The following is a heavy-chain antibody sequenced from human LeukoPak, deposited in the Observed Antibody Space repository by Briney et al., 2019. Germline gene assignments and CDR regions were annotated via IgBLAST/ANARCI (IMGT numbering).Heavy chain of an antibody. D-gene: IGHD3-22*01. V-gene: IGHV1-2*02. J-gene: IGHJ4*02. Sequence: GASVKVSCKASGYTFTSYYMHWVRQAPGQGLEWMGWINPNSGGTNYAQKFQGRVTMTRDTSISTAYMELSRLRSDDTAVYYCARDPYYDSSGYPLYYFDYWGQGTLVTVSS. CDR2: INPNSGGT. CDR1: GYTFTSYY. CDR3: ARDPYYDSSGYPLYYFDY.